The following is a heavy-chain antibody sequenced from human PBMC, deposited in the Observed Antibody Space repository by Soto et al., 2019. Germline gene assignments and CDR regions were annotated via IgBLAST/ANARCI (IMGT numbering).Heavy chain of an antibody. V-gene: IGHV5-51*01. CDR3: ARHVPVAYTGWYFDL. D-gene: IGHD2-8*02. Sequence: GESLKISCKGSGYSFASNWIGWVRQMPGKGLEWMGIIYPGDSDTRYSPSFQGQVTISADKSISTAYLQWRSLKAPDTAMYYCARHVPVAYTGWYFDLWGRGTLVTVS. CDR1: GYSFASNW. CDR2: IYPGDSDT. J-gene: IGHJ2*01.